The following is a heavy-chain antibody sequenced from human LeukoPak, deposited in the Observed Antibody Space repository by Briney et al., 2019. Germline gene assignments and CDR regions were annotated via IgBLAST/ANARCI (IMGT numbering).Heavy chain of an antibody. Sequence: GGSLRLSCAASGFTFSSYNMNWVRQPPGKGLEWVSYISSSSSTIYYADSVKGRFTISRGNAKNSLYLQMNRLRAEDTAVYYCTKVASTGFIAYYFDYWGQGSLVTVSS. CDR2: ISSSSSTI. CDR3: TKVASTGFIAYYFDY. V-gene: IGHV3-48*04. D-gene: IGHD3-16*02. J-gene: IGHJ4*02. CDR1: GFTFSSYN.